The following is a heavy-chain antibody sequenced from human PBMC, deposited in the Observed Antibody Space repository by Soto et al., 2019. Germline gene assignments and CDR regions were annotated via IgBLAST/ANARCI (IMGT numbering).Heavy chain of an antibody. J-gene: IGHJ5*02. D-gene: IGHD1-26*01. V-gene: IGHV3-23*01. Sequence: EVQLLESGGGLVQPGGSLRLSCAASGFTFSSYAMSWVRQAPGKGLEWVSAISCSGGSTYYADSVKGRFTISRDNSKNTLYLQMNSLRAEDTAVYYCAKYGGWELLHHNWFDPWGQGTLVTVCS. CDR3: AKYGGWELLHHNWFDP. CDR2: ISCSGGST. CDR1: GFTFSSYA.